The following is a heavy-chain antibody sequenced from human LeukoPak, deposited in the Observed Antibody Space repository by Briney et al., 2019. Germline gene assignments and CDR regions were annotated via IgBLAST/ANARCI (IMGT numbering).Heavy chain of an antibody. V-gene: IGHV3-74*01. CDR1: GFPFSNYW. CDR2: ITNDESRT. Sequence: PGGSLRLSCAASGFPFSNYWIHWVRQAPGKGLVWASRITNDESRTNYADSVNGRFTISRDNAKSTVYLQITGLTAEDTAVYYCARDGGTSTPFDHWGQGTLVTVSS. J-gene: IGHJ4*02. D-gene: IGHD2-15*01. CDR3: ARDGGTSTPFDH.